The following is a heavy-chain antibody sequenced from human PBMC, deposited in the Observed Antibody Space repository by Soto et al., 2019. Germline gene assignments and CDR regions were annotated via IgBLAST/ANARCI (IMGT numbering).Heavy chain of an antibody. CDR1: GYSFTSYW. J-gene: IGHJ4*02. Sequence: RGESLKISCKGSGYSFTSYWISWVRQMPGKGLEWMGRIDPSDSYTNYSPSFQGHVTISADKSISTAYLQWSSLKASDTAMYYCARSDRRLDFWSGYPTGGYFDYWGQGTLVTVSS. D-gene: IGHD3-3*01. CDR2: IDPSDSYT. CDR3: ARSDRRLDFWSGYPTGGYFDY. V-gene: IGHV5-10-1*01.